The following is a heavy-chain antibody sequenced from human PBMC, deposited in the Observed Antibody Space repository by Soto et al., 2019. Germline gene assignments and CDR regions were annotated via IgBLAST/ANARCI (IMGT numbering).Heavy chain of an antibody. J-gene: IGHJ2*01. CDR1: RFTFKDSA. CDR2: IGGSGAIA. V-gene: IGHV3-23*01. CDR3: ATTVLPWYFDL. Sequence: EVQLLESGGDLVQPGGSLRLSCGASRFTFKDSAVSWVRQAPGKGLEWVSTIGGSGAIANYADSVKGRFTISRDDSWTTLSLQMNSLTVEDTAIYYCATTVLPWYFDLWGRGTLVTVSS. D-gene: IGHD4-4*01.